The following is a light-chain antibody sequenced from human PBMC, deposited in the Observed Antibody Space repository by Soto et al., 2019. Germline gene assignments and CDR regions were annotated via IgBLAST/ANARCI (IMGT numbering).Light chain of an antibody. Sequence: SYELTQPPSVSVSPGQTASITCSGATLGDKYACWYQQKPGQSPVLVNYQDSKRPSGIPERFSGSNAGNTATLTGGGTQAMDEADYYCQAGDSSTYVFGTGTKLTVL. V-gene: IGLV3-1*01. CDR2: QDS. J-gene: IGLJ1*01. CDR1: TLGDKY. CDR3: QAGDSSTYV.